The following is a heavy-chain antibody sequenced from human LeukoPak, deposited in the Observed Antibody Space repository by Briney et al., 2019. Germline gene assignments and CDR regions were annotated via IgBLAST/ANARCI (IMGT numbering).Heavy chain of an antibody. CDR3: ARDRPSYGSFDY. J-gene: IGHJ4*01. CDR2: ISYDGSNK. Sequence: PGGSLRLSCAASGFTFSSYAMHWVRQAPGKGLEWVAVISYDGSNKYYADSVKGRFAISRDNSKNKLYLQMNSLRAEDTAVYYCARDRPSYGSFDYWGHGTLVTVSS. D-gene: IGHD5-18*01. V-gene: IGHV3-30*09. CDR1: GFTFSSYA.